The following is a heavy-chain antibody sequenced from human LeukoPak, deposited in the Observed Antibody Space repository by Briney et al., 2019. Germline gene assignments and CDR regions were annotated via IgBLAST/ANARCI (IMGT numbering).Heavy chain of an antibody. V-gene: IGHV3-21*01. J-gene: IGHJ4*02. D-gene: IGHD3-22*01. CDR2: ISSRSSYI. Sequence: GGSLRLSCAASGFTFSSYSMNWVRQAPGKGLEWVSSISSRSSYIYYADSVKGRFTISRDNAKNSLYLQMNSLRAEDTAVYYCARDRRSGGMWDYWGQGSLVTVSS. CDR3: ARDRRSGGMWDY. CDR1: GFTFSSYS.